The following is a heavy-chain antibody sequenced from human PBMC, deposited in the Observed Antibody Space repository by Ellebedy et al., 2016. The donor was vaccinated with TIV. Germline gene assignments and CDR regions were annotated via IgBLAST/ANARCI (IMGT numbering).Heavy chain of an antibody. CDR2: IYSDDDK. J-gene: IGHJ4*02. D-gene: IGHD2-2*01. V-gene: IGHV2-5*02. CDR3: AQSNSCGVGFDY. CDR1: GFSLSTSGVG. Sequence: SGPTLVKPTQTLTLTCTFSGFSLSTSGVGVGWIGQPPGKALEWLALIYSDDDKRYSPALKTRLTITKDTSKNQVVLPITNMDPLDTATNYCAQSNSCGVGFDYWGQGTLVTVSS.